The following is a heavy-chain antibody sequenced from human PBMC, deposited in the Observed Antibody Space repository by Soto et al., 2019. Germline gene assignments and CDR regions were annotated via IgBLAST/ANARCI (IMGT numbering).Heavy chain of an antibody. J-gene: IGHJ5*02. CDR3: ARHVRPSTTPRRDWFDP. D-gene: IGHD3-10*02. CDR1: SGSISSSSYY. V-gene: IGHV4-39*01. CDR2: IYYSGDT. Sequence: SETLSLTCTVSSGSISSSSYYWGWIRQPPGKGLEWIGSIYYSGDTYHNPSLKSRVTMSVDTSMNQFALRLTSVTAADTAVYYCARHVRPSTTPRRDWFDPWGQGTLVNVS.